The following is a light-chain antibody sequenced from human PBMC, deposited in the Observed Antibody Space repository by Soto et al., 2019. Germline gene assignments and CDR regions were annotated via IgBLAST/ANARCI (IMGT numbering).Light chain of an antibody. J-gene: IGKJ5*01. CDR2: GAS. CDR3: QQYNNWPRSIT. V-gene: IGKV3-15*01. Sequence: EIVMTQSPATLSVSPGERATLPCRASQSVSSNFAWYQQKPGQAPRLLIYGASTRATGIPARFSGSGSGTEFTLTISSLQSEDFAVYYCQQYNNWPRSITFGQGTRLEIK. CDR1: QSVSSN.